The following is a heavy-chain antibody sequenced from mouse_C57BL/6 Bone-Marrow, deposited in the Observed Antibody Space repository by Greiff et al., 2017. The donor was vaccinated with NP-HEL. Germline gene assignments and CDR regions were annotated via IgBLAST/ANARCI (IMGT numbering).Heavy chain of an antibody. V-gene: IGHV1-59*01. CDR2: IDPSDSYT. D-gene: IGHD2-3*01. J-gene: IGHJ3*01. CDR3: ARDGDGYYEGFAY. Sequence: QVQLQQPGAELVRPGTSVKLSCKASGYTFTSYWMHWVKQRPGQGLEWIGVIDPSDSYTNYNQKFKGKATLTVDTSSSTAYMQLSSLTSEDSAVYYWARDGDGYYEGFAYWGQGTLVTVSA. CDR1: GYTFTSYW.